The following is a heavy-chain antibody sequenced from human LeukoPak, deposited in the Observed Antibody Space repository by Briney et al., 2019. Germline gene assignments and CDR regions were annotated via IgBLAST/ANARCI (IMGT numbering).Heavy chain of an antibody. CDR3: ARDVDYANPRHDY. CDR1: GFTFSSYS. CDR2: ISSSSSYR. D-gene: IGHD4/OR15-4a*01. Sequence: GGSLRLSCAASGFTFSSYSMNWVRQAPGKGLEWVSPISSSSSYRYYADSVKGRFTISRDNAKNSLYLQMNSLRAEDTAVYYCARDVDYANPRHDYWGQGTLVTVSS. V-gene: IGHV3-21*01. J-gene: IGHJ4*02.